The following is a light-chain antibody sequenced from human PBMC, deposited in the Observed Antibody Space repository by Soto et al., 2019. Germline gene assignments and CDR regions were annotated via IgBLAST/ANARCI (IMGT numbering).Light chain of an antibody. CDR2: GAY. CDR1: QSISSGF. V-gene: IGKV3-20*02. CDR3: XXXXXWPRT. Sequence: SLREREDATLCCRASQSISSGFLAWYQQKPGQAPRLLIYGAYSRATDIQARFIGSGSGTEFTLTIRVLQSEDFAVYXXXXXXXWPRTSGQGTKVDIK. J-gene: IGKJ1*01.